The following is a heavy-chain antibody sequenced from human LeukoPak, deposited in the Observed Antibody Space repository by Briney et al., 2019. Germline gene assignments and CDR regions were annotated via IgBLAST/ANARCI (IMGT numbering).Heavy chain of an antibody. Sequence: SETLSLTCTVSGGSISSYYWGWIRQPPGEGLEWIGSVYYSGSTYYNPSLKSRVTISVDTSKNQFSLKLSSVTAADTAVYYCARESPQCSGGSCYGRGWTWGQGTLVTVSS. CDR2: VYYSGST. CDR1: GGSISSYY. CDR3: ARESPQCSGGSCYGRGWT. D-gene: IGHD2-15*01. J-gene: IGHJ5*02. V-gene: IGHV4-39*07.